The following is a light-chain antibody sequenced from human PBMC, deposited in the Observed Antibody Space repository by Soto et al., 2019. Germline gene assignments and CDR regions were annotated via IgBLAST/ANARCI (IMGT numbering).Light chain of an antibody. J-gene: IGKJ1*01. CDR2: WAS. V-gene: IGKV4-1*01. CDR1: RNLLYSSNNKNY. Sequence: DIVMTQSPDFLTVSLGEWATINCKSSRNLLYSSNNKNYLTWYQQKPGQPPKLLIYWASTRESGVPARFSGSGSETDFTLTIDNLQPEDVALYYCQQYYSHPPTFGQGTKVEIK. CDR3: QQYYSHPPT.